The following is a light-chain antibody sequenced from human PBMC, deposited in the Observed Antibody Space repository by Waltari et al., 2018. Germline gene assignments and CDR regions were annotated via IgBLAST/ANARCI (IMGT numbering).Light chain of an antibody. CDR1: RSNIEINP. CDR2: RND. CDR3: AAWDVSLDDSIM. V-gene: IGLV1-44*01. Sequence: QSVLTQPPSVSGTPGQRVTISCSGSRSNIEINPVNWYQHLPGTAPKLLIYRNDQRPSGVPDRFSGSKFGTSASLAISGLQSEDEAEYYCAAWDVSLDDSIMFGGGTKLTVL. J-gene: IGLJ3*02.